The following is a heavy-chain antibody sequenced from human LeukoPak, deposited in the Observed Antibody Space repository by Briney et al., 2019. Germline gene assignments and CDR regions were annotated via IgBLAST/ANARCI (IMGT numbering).Heavy chain of an antibody. J-gene: IGHJ4*02. CDR1: GGSISSSSYY. CDR2: IYYSGST. Sequence: SETLSLTCTVSGGSISSSSYYWGWIRQPPGKGLEWIGSIYYSGSTYYNPSLKSRVTISVDTSKNQFSLKLSSVTAADTAVYYCARGSPPYCGGDWWGQGTLVTVSS. D-gene: IGHD2-21*01. V-gene: IGHV4-39*07. CDR3: ARGSPPYCGGDW.